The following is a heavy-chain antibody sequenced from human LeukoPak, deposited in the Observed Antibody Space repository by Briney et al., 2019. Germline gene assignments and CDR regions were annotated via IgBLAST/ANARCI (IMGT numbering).Heavy chain of an antibody. D-gene: IGHD2-15*01. CDR1: GGSISSSSDY. Sequence: PSETLSLTCTVSGGSISSSSDYWGWIRQPPGKGLEWIGSIYYSGSTYYNPSLKSRVTISVDTSKNQFSLKLSSVTAADTAVYYCARARPWAAANYYYYYGMDVWGQGTTVTVSS. J-gene: IGHJ6*02. V-gene: IGHV4-39*01. CDR3: ARARPWAAANYYYYYGMDV. CDR2: IYYSGST.